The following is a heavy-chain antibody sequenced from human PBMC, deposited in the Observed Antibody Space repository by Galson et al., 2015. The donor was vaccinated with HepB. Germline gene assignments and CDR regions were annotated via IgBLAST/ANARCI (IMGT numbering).Heavy chain of an antibody. J-gene: IGHJ4*02. CDR3: AKVLLWFGEPSSYFDY. Sequence: SLRLSCAASGFTFSSYAMSWVRQAPGKGLEWVSAISGSGGSTYYADSVKGRFTISRDNSKNTLYLQMNSLRAEDTAVYYCAKVLLWFGEPSSYFDYWGQGTLVTVSS. CDR2: ISGSGGST. D-gene: IGHD3-10*01. CDR1: GFTFSSYA. V-gene: IGHV3-23*01.